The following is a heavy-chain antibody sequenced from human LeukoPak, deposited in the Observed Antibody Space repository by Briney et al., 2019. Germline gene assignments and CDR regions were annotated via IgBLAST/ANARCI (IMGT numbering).Heavy chain of an antibody. Sequence: GGSLRLSCAASGFTFSDYYMNWIRQAPGKGLDWASYISGSGRTIYHADSVKGRFTISRDNAKNSLYLQMNSLRAEDTAVYCARDGTAAWGRFDPWGQGTLVTVSS. CDR3: ARDGTAAWGRFDP. CDR2: ISGSGRTI. J-gene: IGHJ5*02. CDR1: GFTFSDYY. D-gene: IGHD3-16*01. V-gene: IGHV3-11*01.